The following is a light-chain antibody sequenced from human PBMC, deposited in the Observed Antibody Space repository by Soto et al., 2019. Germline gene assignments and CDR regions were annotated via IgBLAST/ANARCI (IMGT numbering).Light chain of an antibody. CDR2: EVS. Sequence: QSAPTQPPSLSGSPGQSVPISCPGTHSGVGSYNRVSWYQQPPGAAPKLMIYEVSNRPSGVPDRFSGSKSGNTASLTISGLQAEDETDYYCNSYTGSSTYVFGTGTKVTVL. J-gene: IGLJ1*01. CDR3: NSYTGSSTYV. V-gene: IGLV2-18*02. CDR1: HSGVGSYNR.